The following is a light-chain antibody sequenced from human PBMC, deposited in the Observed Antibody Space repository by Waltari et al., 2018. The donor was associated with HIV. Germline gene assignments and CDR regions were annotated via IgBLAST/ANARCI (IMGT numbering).Light chain of an antibody. J-gene: IGKJ2*01. CDR2: GAS. V-gene: IGKV3-15*01. Sequence: EIVMTQSPVPLSVSPGERATPSCRTSQSVDAMLAWYQQKPGQAPRLLIYGASKRDTGVPVRFSGSGSGTEFTLTISSLQSEDYAVYYCQQYVDWPRTFGQGTKVEVK. CDR3: QQYVDWPRT. CDR1: QSVDAM.